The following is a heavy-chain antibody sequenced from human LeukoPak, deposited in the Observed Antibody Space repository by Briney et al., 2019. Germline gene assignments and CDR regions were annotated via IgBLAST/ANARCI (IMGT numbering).Heavy chain of an antibody. CDR3: AKANFRYCSSTSCYRGAFDI. D-gene: IGHD2-2*01. V-gene: IGHV3-9*01. J-gene: IGHJ3*02. CDR1: GFTFDDYA. CDR2: ISWNSGSI. Sequence: GGSLRLSCAASGFTFDDYAMHWVRQAPGKGLEWVSGISWNSGSIGYADSVKGRFTISRDNAKNSLYLQTNSLRAEDTALYYCAKANFRYCSSTSCYRGAFDIWGQGTMVTVSS.